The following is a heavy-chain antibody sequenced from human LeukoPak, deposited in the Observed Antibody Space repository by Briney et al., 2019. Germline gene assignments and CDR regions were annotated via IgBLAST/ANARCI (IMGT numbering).Heavy chain of an antibody. J-gene: IGHJ5*02. CDR3: ASNLVGWAFDP. V-gene: IGHV3-53*01. Sequence: GGSLRLSCAASGFTVSSNYMSWVRQAPGKGLEWVSVIYSGGSTYYADSVKGRFTISRDNSKNTLYLQMNSLRAEDTAVYYCASNLVGWAFDPWGQGTLVTVSS. CDR2: IYSGGST. CDR1: GFTVSSNY. D-gene: IGHD1-26*01.